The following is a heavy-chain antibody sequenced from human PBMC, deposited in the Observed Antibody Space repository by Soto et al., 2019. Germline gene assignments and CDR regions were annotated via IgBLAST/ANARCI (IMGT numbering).Heavy chain of an antibody. CDR1: GYTLTELS. D-gene: IGHD3-3*01. V-gene: IGHV1-24*01. J-gene: IGHJ4*02. CDR2: FDPEDGET. Sequence: VASVKVSCKVSGYTLTELSMHWVRQAPGKGLEWMGGFDPEDGETIYAQKFQGRVTMTEDTPTDTAYMELSSLRSEDTAVYYCATDRSNYDFWSGPFDYWGQGTLVTVSS. CDR3: ATDRSNYDFWSGPFDY.